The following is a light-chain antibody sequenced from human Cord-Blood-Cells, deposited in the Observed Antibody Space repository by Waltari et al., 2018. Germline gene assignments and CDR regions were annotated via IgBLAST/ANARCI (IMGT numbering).Light chain of an antibody. V-gene: IGKV1-5*01. CDR3: QQYNSYSWT. CDR1: QSISSW. CDR2: DAS. Sequence: DIQMPQSPSTLSASVGDRVTITCRASQSISSWLAWYQQKPGKAPKLLIYDASSFESGVPSRFSGSGSGTEFTLTISSLQPDYFATYYCQQYNSYSWTFGQGTKVEIK. J-gene: IGKJ1*01.